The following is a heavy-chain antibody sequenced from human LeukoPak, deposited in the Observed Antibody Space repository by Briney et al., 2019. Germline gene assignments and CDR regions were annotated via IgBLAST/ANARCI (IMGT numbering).Heavy chain of an antibody. CDR2: ISAYNGNT. J-gene: IGHJ3*02. D-gene: IGHD1-26*01. CDR1: VYTFTSYV. Sequence: ASVNVSCKASVYTFTSYVISWVRQAPGQGREWMGWISAYNGNTNYAQKLQGRVTMTTDTSTSTAYLELRSLRSDDKAVYYCARGWEPPKAFDIWGQGTMVTVSS. V-gene: IGHV1-18*01. CDR3: ARGWEPPKAFDI.